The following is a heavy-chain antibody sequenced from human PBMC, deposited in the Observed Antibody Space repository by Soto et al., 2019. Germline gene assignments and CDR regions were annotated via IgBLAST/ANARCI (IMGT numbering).Heavy chain of an antibody. Sequence: SETLSLTCAVYGGSFSGYYWSWIRQPPGKGLEWIGEINHSGSTNYNPSLKSRVTISVDTSKNQFSLKLSSVTAADTAVYYCARSSRTGLSQEDYYYMDVWGKGTTVTVSS. V-gene: IGHV4-34*01. J-gene: IGHJ6*03. CDR3: ARSSRTGLSQEDYYYMDV. CDR2: INHSGST. CDR1: GGSFSGYY.